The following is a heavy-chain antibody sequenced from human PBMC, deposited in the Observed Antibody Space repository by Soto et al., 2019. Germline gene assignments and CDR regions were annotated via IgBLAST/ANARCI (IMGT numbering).Heavy chain of an antibody. V-gene: IGHV4-59*11. CDR2: IYHTVNT. Sequence: QVQLQESGPRLVKPSETLSLTCSVSGVSIGSHFWSWIRQAPGKGPELVGYIYHTVNTNYNPALKSRVTISMDTSENQLSLQLSSATAADTAVYYCARLQYTVVTALDIWGQGTMVTVSS. CDR1: GVSIGSHF. D-gene: IGHD2-15*01. CDR3: ARLQYTVVTALDI. J-gene: IGHJ3*02.